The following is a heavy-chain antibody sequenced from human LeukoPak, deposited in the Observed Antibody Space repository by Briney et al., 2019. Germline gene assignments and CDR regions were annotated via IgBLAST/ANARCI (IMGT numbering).Heavy chain of an antibody. J-gene: IGHJ4*02. CDR2: ISGSGGCT. Sequence: GGSLRLSCAASGFTFRSYAMSWVRQAPGRGLEWVSPISGSGGCTYYADSVKGRFTISRDNSKNTLYLQMNSMRPEDTAVYYCAKRGNYYDSSAFDYWGPGTLVPVSS. CDR3: AKRGNYYDSSAFDY. V-gene: IGHV3-23*01. D-gene: IGHD3-22*01. CDR1: GFTFRSYA.